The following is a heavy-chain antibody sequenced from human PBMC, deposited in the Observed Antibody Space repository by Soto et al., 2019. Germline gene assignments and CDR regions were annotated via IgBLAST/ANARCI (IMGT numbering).Heavy chain of an antibody. CDR3: ARRRYCGADCYSKYYYGRDV. CDR1: GSTFSSYT. J-gene: IGHJ6*02. V-gene: IGHV1-69*02. D-gene: IGHD2-21*02. CDR2: IIPVLGVT. Sequence: QVQLVQSGAEVKKPGSSVKVSCQASGSTFSSYTVSWVRQAPGQGLEWMGRIIPVLGVTNYAPKFKGRVTISADKAKTTAYMELSSLRSGDTAVYYCARRRYCGADCYSKYYYGRDVWGQGTTVTVAS.